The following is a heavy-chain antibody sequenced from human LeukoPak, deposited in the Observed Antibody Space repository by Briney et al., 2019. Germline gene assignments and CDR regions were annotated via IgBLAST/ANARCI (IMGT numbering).Heavy chain of an antibody. Sequence: PSETLSLTCTVSGGSISSYYWSWIRQPPGKGLEWIGYIYYSGSTNYNPSLKSRVTISVDTSKNQFSLKLSSVTAADTAVYYCARDPSYYGSGSPSNWFDPWGQGTLVTVSS. CDR2: IYYSGST. J-gene: IGHJ5*02. D-gene: IGHD3-10*01. V-gene: IGHV4-59*01. CDR1: GGSISSYY. CDR3: ARDPSYYGSGSPSNWFDP.